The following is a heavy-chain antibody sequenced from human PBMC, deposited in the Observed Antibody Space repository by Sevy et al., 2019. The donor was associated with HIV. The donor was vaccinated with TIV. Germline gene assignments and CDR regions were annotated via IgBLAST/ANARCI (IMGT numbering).Heavy chain of an antibody. J-gene: IGHJ4*01. D-gene: IGHD3-16*01. CDR1: GFTFSDFY. CDR2: ISDSGHIK. V-gene: IGHV3-11*04. CDR3: VRGGGRIHDFDN. Sequence: GGSLRLSCAASGFTFSDFYMSWIRQAPGKGLELVSYISDSGHIKHYEDSVKGRFLISRDNAHNTVHLQMNSLTAEDTADYYCVRGGGRIHDFDNWGRGTLVTVSS.